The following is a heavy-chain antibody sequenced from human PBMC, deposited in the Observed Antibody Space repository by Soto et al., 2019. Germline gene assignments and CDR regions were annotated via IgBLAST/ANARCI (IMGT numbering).Heavy chain of an antibody. J-gene: IGHJ4*02. CDR3: ATDNPPLGY. V-gene: IGHV1-18*01. CDR2: ISDYNGNT. CDR1: SYTFTSYC. Sequence: QVQLVQSGAEVKKPGASVKVSCEPSSYTFTSYCISWVRQTPGQGLEWMGWISDYNGNTKYAQKLQGRVTMTTDTSTSTAYMELSSLRSDDTAVYYCATDNPPLGYWGQGTLVTVSS.